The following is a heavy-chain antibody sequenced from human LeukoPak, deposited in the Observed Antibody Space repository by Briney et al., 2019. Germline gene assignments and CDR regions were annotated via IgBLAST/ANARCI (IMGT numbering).Heavy chain of an antibody. J-gene: IGHJ3*02. V-gene: IGHV3-23*01. Sequence: GGSLRLSCAASGFTFSSYAMSWVRQAPGKGLEWVSAISGSSGSTYYADSVKGRFTISRDNSKNTLYPQMNSLRAEDTAVYYCAKDWVVRGVIIKDAFDTWGQGTMVTVSS. CDR2: ISGSSGST. CDR3: AKDWVVRGVIIKDAFDT. D-gene: IGHD3-10*01. CDR1: GFTFSSYA.